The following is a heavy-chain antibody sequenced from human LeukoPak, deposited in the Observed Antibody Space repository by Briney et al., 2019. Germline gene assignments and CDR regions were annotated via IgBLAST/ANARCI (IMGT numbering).Heavy chain of an antibody. D-gene: IGHD6-19*01. V-gene: IGHV3-48*04. CDR1: GFTLSDFS. J-gene: IGHJ4*02. CDR2: IRSNGGAI. Sequence: GASLRLSCTASGFTLSDFSMNWVRQAPGKGLEWISYIRSNGGAISYADSVKGRYTTSRDNAKNSLYLQMNSLRAEDTAVYYCARIRGGWFLDSWGQGTLVTVSS. CDR3: ARIRGGWFLDS.